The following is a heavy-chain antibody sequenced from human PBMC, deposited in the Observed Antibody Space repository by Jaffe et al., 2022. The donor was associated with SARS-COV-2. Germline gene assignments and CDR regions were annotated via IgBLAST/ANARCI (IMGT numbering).Heavy chain of an antibody. Sequence: QVQLVESGGGLVKPGGSLRISCAGSGFRFSDYHMAWIRQAPGKGLEWVSDTSSSDSQPSDADSVEGRFTISRDNAKNSVFLQMNRLRGEDTAIYYCARFDQVAYGLDVWGQGTTVTVSS. J-gene: IGHJ6*02. V-gene: IGHV3-11*06. CDR3: ARFDQVAYGLDV. CDR2: TSSSDSQP. CDR1: GFRFSDYH.